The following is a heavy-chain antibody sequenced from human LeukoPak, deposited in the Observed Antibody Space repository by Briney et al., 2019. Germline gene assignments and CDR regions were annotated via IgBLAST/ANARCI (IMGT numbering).Heavy chain of an antibody. CDR2: TYYRSKWYN. D-gene: IGHD3-10*01. J-gene: IGHJ4*02. Sequence: SQTLSLTCAISGDSVSSNSAAWNWIRQSPSRGLEWLGRTYYRSKWYNDYAVSVKSRITINPDTSKNQFSLQLNSVTPEDTAVYYCARVSGAYYYGSGSYYPDYWGQGTLVTVSS. V-gene: IGHV6-1*01. CDR3: ARVSGAYYYGSGSYYPDY. CDR1: GDSVSSNSAA.